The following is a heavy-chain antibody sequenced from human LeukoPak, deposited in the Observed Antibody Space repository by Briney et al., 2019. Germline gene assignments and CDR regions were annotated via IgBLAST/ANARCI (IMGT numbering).Heavy chain of an antibody. CDR3: ARGIQLWSYDSSGYYTDY. Sequence: SETLSLTCTVSGGSISSYYWSWIRQPPGKGLEWIGYIYYSGSTNYNPSLKSRVTISVDASKNQFSLKLSSVTAADTAVYYCARGIQLWSYDSSGYYTDYWGQGTLVTVSS. D-gene: IGHD3-22*01. V-gene: IGHV4-59*01. J-gene: IGHJ4*02. CDR2: IYYSGST. CDR1: GGSISSYY.